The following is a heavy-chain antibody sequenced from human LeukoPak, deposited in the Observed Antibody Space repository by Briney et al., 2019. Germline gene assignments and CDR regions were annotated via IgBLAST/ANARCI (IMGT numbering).Heavy chain of an antibody. Sequence: SVKVSCKAFGGTFSSYATSWVRQAPGQGLEWMGGIIPIFGTANYAQKFQGRVTITADKSTSTAYMELSSLRSEDTAVYYCVRSIAYYYYGMDVWGKGTTVTVSS. V-gene: IGHV1-69*06. CDR2: IIPIFGTA. D-gene: IGHD3-10*01. J-gene: IGHJ6*04. CDR3: VRSIAYYYYGMDV. CDR1: GGTFSSYA.